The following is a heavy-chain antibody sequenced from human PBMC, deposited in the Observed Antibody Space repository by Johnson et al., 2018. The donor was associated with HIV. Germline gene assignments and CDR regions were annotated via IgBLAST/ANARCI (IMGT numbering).Heavy chain of an antibody. Sequence: QVQLVESGGGVVQPGRSLRLSCAASGFTFSSYAMHWVRQAPGKGLEWVAVISYDGSNKYYADSVKGRFTISRDNSKNTLYLQMNSLRAEDTAVYYCARDKSDNFWSGWGAFDIWGQGTMVTVSS. D-gene: IGHD3-3*01. CDR1: GFTFSSYA. J-gene: IGHJ3*02. CDR3: ARDKSDNFWSGWGAFDI. V-gene: IGHV3-30-3*01. CDR2: ISYDGSNK.